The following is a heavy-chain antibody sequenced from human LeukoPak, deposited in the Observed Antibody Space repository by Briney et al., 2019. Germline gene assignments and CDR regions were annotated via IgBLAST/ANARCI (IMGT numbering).Heavy chain of an antibody. CDR1: GLTFSSYW. Sequence: GGSPRLSCAASGLTFSSYWMHWVRQAPGKGLVWVSRIKSDGSTNFADSVKGRFTISRDNAKNTLSLQMNSLRAEDTGVYYCARAPSEIGGYYPEYFRHWGQGTLVTVSS. CDR3: ARAPSEIGGYYPEYFRH. CDR2: IKSDGST. V-gene: IGHV3-74*01. J-gene: IGHJ1*01. D-gene: IGHD3-22*01.